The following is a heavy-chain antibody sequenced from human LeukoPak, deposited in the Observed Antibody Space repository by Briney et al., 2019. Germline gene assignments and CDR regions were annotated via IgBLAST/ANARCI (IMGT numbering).Heavy chain of an antibody. Sequence: SETLSLTCTVSRGSISTFYWSWIRQPPGKGLEWIGNIYHTGSTKYNPSLKSRVTISVDTSKNQFSLKLSSVTASDTAVYYCARGFYDSRGYSNPFDHWGQGTLVTVSS. J-gene: IGHJ4*02. V-gene: IGHV4-59*08. D-gene: IGHD3-22*01. CDR1: RGSISTFY. CDR2: IYHTGST. CDR3: ARGFYDSRGYSNPFDH.